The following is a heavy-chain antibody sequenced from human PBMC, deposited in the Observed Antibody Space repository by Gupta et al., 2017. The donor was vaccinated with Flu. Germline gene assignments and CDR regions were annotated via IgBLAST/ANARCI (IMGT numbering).Heavy chain of an antibody. D-gene: IGHD5-12*01. CDR2: IWYDGSNK. Sequence: QVQLVESGGGLVQPGRFPRLSCAASGFTFSSYGMNWGRQAPGKGLEWVAVIWYDGSNKYYADSVKGRFTISRDNSKNTLYLQMNSLRAEDTAVYYCARDSGGSMVASPDYWGQGTLVTVSS. V-gene: IGHV3-33*01. J-gene: IGHJ4*02. CDR3: ARDSGGSMVASPDY. CDR1: GFTFSSYG.